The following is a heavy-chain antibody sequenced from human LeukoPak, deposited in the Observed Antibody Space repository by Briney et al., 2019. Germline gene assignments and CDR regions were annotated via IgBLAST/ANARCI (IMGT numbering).Heavy chain of an antibody. CDR3: ARDVGARFDY. CDR2: ISYDENNK. J-gene: IGHJ4*02. D-gene: IGHD3-10*01. V-gene: IGHV3-30*03. CDR1: GFTFSSHG. Sequence: GGSLRLSCAASGFTFSSHGMHWVRQAPGKGLEWVAVISYDENNKYYADSVKGRFTISRDNSKNTLYLQMNSLRAEDTAVYYCARDVGARFDYWGQGTLVTVSS.